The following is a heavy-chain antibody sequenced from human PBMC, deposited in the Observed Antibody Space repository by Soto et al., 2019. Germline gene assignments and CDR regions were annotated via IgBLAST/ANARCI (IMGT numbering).Heavy chain of an antibody. CDR1: GYTFTSYY. D-gene: IGHD3-3*01. Sequence: ASVKVSCKASGYTFTSYYMHWVRQAPGQGLEWMGIINPSGGSTSYAQKFQGRVTMTRDTSTSTVYMELSSLRSEDTAVYYCARDPKEYYVFLSFEINSSGMYVCSQGT. CDR2: INPSGGST. J-gene: IGHJ6*02. V-gene: IGHV1-46*01. CDR3: ARDPKEYYVFLSFEINSSGMYV.